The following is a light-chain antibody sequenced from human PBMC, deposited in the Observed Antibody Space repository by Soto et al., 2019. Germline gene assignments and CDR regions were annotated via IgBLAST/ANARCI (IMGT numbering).Light chain of an antibody. CDR1: QSVSNNF. J-gene: IGKJ1*01. V-gene: IGKV3D-20*02. Sequence: EIMLTQSPGTLSLSPGERATLSCRASQSVSNNFLAWYQQKPGQAPRLLIYGASNRATGIPARFSGGGSGTDFTLTISSLEPEDFAVYYCQQRSDWPWTFGQGTKVDIK. CDR3: QQRSDWPWT. CDR2: GAS.